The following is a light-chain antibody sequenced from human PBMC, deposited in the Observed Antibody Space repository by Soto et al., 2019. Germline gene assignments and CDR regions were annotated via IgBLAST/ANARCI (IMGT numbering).Light chain of an antibody. CDR2: DAS. CDR1: QSISSW. J-gene: IGKJ3*01. V-gene: IGKV1-5*01. Sequence: DIQMTQSPSTLSASVGDRVTITCRASQSISSWLAWYQQKPGKAPKLLIYDASSLESGVPSRFSGSGSGTEFTLTISSLQPDDFATYYCQQYSSVWSTFGPGTKVDIK. CDR3: QQYSSVWST.